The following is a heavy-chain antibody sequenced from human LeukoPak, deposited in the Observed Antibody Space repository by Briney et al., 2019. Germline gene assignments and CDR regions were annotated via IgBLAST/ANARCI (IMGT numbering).Heavy chain of an antibody. CDR2: IYYSGST. CDR1: DGSISRSSYY. CDR3: AAYTIFGVVTNWFDP. D-gene: IGHD3-3*01. J-gene: IGHJ5*02. V-gene: IGHV4-39*01. Sequence: SETLSLTCTVSDGSISRSSYYWGWIRQPPGKGLEWIGSIYYSGSTYYNPSLKSRVTISVDTSKNQFSLKLSSVTAADTAVYYCAAYTIFGVVTNWFDPWGQGTLVTVSS.